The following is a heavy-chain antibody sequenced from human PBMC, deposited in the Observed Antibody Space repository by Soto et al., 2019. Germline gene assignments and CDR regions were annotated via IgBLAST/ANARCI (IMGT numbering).Heavy chain of an antibody. V-gene: IGHV1-3*01. CDR2: INVGNGDT. CDR3: ATGPSIAELWSGSLDTTPLNQRHNWFDP. CDR1: EYTFTGRT. Sequence: ASVKVSCKGSEYTFTGRTVLWVRQAPGQRPEWMGWINVGNGDTKYSHNFLGRVTITKDTSANTAYMELSSLRSEDTAVYYCATGPSIAELWSGSLDTTPLNQRHNWFDPWGQGTLVTVSS. J-gene: IGHJ5*02. D-gene: IGHD6-6*01.